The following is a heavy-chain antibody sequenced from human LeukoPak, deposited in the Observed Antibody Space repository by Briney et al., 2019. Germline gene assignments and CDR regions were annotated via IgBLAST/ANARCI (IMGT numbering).Heavy chain of an antibody. Sequence: GGSLRLSWAASGFTFDDYGMSWVRQAPGKGLELVSGINWNGGITGYADSVKGRFTISRDNAKNSLYLQMNSLRAEDTALYYCARDFVGYCSGGSCYHLAFDIWGQGTMVTVSS. CDR3: ARDFVGYCSGGSCYHLAFDI. CDR2: INWNGGIT. J-gene: IGHJ3*02. V-gene: IGHV3-20*04. D-gene: IGHD2-15*01. CDR1: GFTFDDYG.